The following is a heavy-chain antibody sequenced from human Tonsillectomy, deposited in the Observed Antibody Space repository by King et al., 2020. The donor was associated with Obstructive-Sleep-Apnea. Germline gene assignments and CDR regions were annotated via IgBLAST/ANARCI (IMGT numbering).Heavy chain of an antibody. D-gene: IGHD2-8*01. V-gene: IGHV3-23*04. J-gene: IGHJ4*02. CDR3: AKGYCTNGVCYFDY. CDR1: GFTFISYA. CDR2: SSGSGGIT. Sequence: VQLVQSGGGLVQPGGSLRLSCAASGFTFISYAMSWVRQAPGKGLEWVSSSSGSGGITIYADSVMGRFTNSRDNSKNTLYLQMNSLRDEDTAVYYCAKGYCTNGVCYFDYWGQGTLVTVSS.